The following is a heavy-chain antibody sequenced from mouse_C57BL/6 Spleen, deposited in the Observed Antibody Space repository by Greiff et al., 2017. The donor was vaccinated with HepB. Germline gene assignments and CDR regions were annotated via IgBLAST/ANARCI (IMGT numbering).Heavy chain of an antibody. J-gene: IGHJ2*01. Sequence: VQLQQSGPELVKPGASVKISCKASGYTFTDYYMNWVKQSHGKSLEWIGDINPNNGGTSYNQKFKGKATLTVDKSSSTAYMELRSLTSEDSAVYYGAREGITTVVATGFDYWGQGTTLTVSS. V-gene: IGHV1-26*01. CDR3: AREGITTVVATGFDY. CDR1: GYTFTDYY. CDR2: INPNNGGT. D-gene: IGHD1-1*01.